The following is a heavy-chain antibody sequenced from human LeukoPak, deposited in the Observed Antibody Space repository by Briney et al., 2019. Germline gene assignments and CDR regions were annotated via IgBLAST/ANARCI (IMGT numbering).Heavy chain of an antibody. J-gene: IGHJ5*02. CDR3: SRDSGTYNSFDP. D-gene: IGHD1-26*01. V-gene: IGHV3-73*01. CDR2: IDKKDNLYAT. CDR1: GFSFSGSA. Sequence: GGSLRLSCAASGFSFSGSAVHWVRQSSGNWLEWVCHIDKKDNLYATAYAESVKGRFTISRDDSKDTAFLHMDSLKTEDTALYYCSRDSGTYNSFDPWGQGTLVTVCS.